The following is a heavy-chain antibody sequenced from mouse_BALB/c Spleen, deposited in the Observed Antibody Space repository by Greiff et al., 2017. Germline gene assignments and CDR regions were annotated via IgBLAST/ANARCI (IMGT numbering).Heavy chain of an antibody. Sequence: GGGLVQPKGSLKLSCAASGFTFNTYAMNWVRQAPGKGLEWVARIRSKSNNYATYYADSVKDRFTISRDDSQSMLYLQMNNLKTEDTAMYYCVRRPSGPWGQGTLVTVSA. D-gene: IGHD6-1*01. CDR1: GFTFNTYA. CDR3: VRRPSGP. J-gene: IGHJ3*01. CDR2: IRSKSNNYAT. V-gene: IGHV10-1*02.